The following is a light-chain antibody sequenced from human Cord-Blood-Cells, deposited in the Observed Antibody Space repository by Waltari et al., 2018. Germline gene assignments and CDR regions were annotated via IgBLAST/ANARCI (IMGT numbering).Light chain of an antibody. Sequence: QSALTQPASVSGSPGQSITISCTGTSSDVGCYNFVSWYQQHPGKAPKLMIYEVSKRPSGVSNRFSGSKSGNTASLTISGLQAEDEADYYCCSYAGSSTLYVFGTGTKVTVL. J-gene: IGLJ1*01. CDR1: SSDVGCYNF. CDR3: CSYAGSSTLYV. CDR2: EVS. V-gene: IGLV2-23*02.